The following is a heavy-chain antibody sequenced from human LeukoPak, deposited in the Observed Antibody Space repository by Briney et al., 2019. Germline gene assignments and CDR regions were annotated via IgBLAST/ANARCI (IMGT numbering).Heavy chain of an antibody. CDR3: ARDLSISTPDY. Sequence: ASVKVSCKASGYTLTSYGISWVRQAPGQGLEWMGWISAYNGNTNYAQKLQGRVTMTTDTSTSTAYVELRSLRSDDTAVYYCARDLSISTPDYWGQGTLVTVSS. J-gene: IGHJ4*02. V-gene: IGHV1-18*01. CDR1: GYTLTSYG. CDR2: ISAYNGNT. D-gene: IGHD3-3*02.